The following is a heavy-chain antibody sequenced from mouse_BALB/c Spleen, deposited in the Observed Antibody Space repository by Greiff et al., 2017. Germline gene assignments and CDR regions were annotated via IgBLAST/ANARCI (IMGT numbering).Heavy chain of an antibody. J-gene: IGHJ4*01. CDR1: GFTFSDYY. CDR2: INSNGGST. D-gene: IGHD1-1*01. CDR3: AVRSLYAMDY. V-gene: IGHV5-6-2*01. Sequence: EVQLVESGGGLVKPGGSLKLSCAASGFTFSDYYMSWVRQTPEKRLELVAAINSNGGSTYYPDTVKGRFTISRDNAKNTLYLQMSSLKSEDTALYYCAVRSLYAMDYWGQGTSVTVSS.